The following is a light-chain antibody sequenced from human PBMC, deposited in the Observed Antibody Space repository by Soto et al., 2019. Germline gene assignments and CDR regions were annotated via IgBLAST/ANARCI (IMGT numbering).Light chain of an antibody. CDR1: SSDIGAYNY. CDR2: DNN. CDR3: GTWDSSLSVV. V-gene: IGLV1-51*01. Sequence: QSALTQPASVSGSPGQSITISCIGTSSDIGAYNYVSWYQQLPGKVPKLLIYDNNKRPSGIPDRFSGSKSGTSATLGITGLQTGDEADYYCGTWDSSLSVVFGGGTKVTVL. J-gene: IGLJ2*01.